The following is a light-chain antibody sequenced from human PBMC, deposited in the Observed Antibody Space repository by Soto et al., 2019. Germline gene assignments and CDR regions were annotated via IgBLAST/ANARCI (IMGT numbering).Light chain of an antibody. CDR3: QQRSNSPPWIT. CDR2: AAS. J-gene: IGKJ5*01. Sequence: VFAQSPGTPSFSPRERATPSCRARQSVSSYLAWYQQKPGQSPRLLIYAASNRATGVPARFSGSESGTEFTLTIGSLQSEDSAVYYCQQRSNSPPWITFGQGTRLEIK. CDR1: QSVSSY. V-gene: IGKV3-11*01.